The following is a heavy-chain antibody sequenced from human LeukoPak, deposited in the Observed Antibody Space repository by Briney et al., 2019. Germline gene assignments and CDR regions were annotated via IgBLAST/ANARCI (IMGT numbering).Heavy chain of an antibody. J-gene: IGHJ6*03. V-gene: IGHV4-34*01. CDR2: INHSGST. Sequence: PGGSLRLSCAASGFTFSSYAMSWVRQAPGKGLEWIGEINHSGSTNYNPSLKSRVTISVDTSKNQFSLKLSSVTAADTAVYYCARGRATIFGVVKERRYMDVWGKGTTVTVSS. CDR1: GFTFSSYA. D-gene: IGHD3-3*01. CDR3: ARGRATIFGVVKERRYMDV.